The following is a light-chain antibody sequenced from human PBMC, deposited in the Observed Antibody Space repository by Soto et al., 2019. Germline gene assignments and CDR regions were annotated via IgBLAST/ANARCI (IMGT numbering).Light chain of an antibody. CDR2: DVT. CDR1: SSDVGAYKF. CDR3: SSFTSSSTYV. J-gene: IGLJ1*01. V-gene: IGLV2-14*03. Sequence: QSALTQPASVSGSPGQSITISCTGTSSDVGAYKFVSWYPHHPGKAPKLIIYDVTTRPSGVSNRFSGSKSGDTASLTISGLQSEDEADYYCSSFTSSSTYVFGTGTKLTVL.